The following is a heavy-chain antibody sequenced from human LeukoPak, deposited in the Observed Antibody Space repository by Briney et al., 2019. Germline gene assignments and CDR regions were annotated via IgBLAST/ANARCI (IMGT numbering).Heavy chain of an antibody. CDR1: GFTFSSYA. D-gene: IGHD2-15*01. J-gene: IGHJ4*02. Sequence: GGSLRLSCAASGFTFSSYAITWVRQAPGKGLEWVSAMSGSGSSAHYADSVKGRFTISRDNSRNTLYLQMNSLRAEDSAVYYCAKCSTHAGEVVLKVYFDYWGQGTLVTVSS. CDR3: AKCSTHAGEVVLKVYFDY. V-gene: IGHV3-23*01. CDR2: MSGSGSSA.